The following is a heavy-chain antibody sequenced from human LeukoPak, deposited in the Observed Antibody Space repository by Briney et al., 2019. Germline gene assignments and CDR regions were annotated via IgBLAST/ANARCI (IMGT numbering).Heavy chain of an antibody. Sequence: GRSLRLSCAASGFTFSSYGMHWDRQAPGKGLEWVAVIWYDGSNKYYADSVKGRFTISRDNSKNTLYLQMNSLRAEDTAVYYCARVRAVTTYYYYYYMDVWGKGTTVTVSS. CDR1: GFTFSSYG. D-gene: IGHD4-11*01. CDR3: ARVRAVTTYYYYYYMDV. CDR2: IWYDGSNK. J-gene: IGHJ6*03. V-gene: IGHV3-33*01.